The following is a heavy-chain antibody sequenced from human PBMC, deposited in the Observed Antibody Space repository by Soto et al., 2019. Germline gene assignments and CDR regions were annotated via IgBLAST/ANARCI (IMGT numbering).Heavy chain of an antibody. D-gene: IGHD2-2*01. CDR2: TYYRSKWNN. V-gene: IGHV6-1*01. J-gene: IGHJ1*01. CDR1: WNSVSPNSAA. CDR3: ARAVRCTSTSRHAGGVEYFQH. Sequence: SQTLALTCAISWNSVSPNSAAWNWIRQSSSRGLEWLGRTYYRSKWNNDYEDSVKSRVTINPDTSKNQFSLKLSSVTAADTAVYYCARAVRCTSTSRHAGGVEYFQHWGQGTLVTVSS.